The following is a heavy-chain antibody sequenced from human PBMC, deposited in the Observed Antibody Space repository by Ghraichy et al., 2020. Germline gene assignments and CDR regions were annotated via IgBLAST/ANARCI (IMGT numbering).Heavy chain of an antibody. CDR2: IYSGGGT. J-gene: IGHJ6*02. CDR3: ARDRYSSTDYYYGMDV. CDR1: GFTVSNNY. Sequence: GESLNISCAVSGFTVSNNYMIWVRQAPGKGLECVSLIYSGGGTHYADSVKGRFTISRDNSKNTLSLQMNSLRAEDTAVYYCARDRYSSTDYYYGMDVWGQGTTVTVSS. D-gene: IGHD6-13*01. V-gene: IGHV3-66*01.